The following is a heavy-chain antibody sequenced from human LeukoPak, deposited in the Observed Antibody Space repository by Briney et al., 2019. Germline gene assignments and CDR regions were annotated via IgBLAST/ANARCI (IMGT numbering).Heavy chain of an antibody. CDR1: TVSFSSFY. J-gene: IGHJ4*02. V-gene: IGHV4-4*07. CDR3: AREIKEDYFDY. CDR2: IYTSGST. Sequence: SETLSLTCTVSTVSFSSFYWSWVRQPAGKGLEWIGRIYTSGSTNYKPSLRSRVTMSVDMSKSQFSLKLSSVTAADTAVYYCAREIKEDYFDYWGQGTLVTVSS.